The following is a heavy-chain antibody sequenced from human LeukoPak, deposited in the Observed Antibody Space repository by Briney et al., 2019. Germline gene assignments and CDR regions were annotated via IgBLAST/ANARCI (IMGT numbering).Heavy chain of an antibody. D-gene: IGHD3-22*01. V-gene: IGHV3-30*02. CDR3: ARVDYYDSSGSIDY. CDR1: GFTFSGYG. J-gene: IGHJ4*02. Sequence: PGGSQRLSCAASGFTFSGYGMHWVRQAPGKGLEWVAFIRYDGSNKYYADSVKGRFTISRDNSKNTLYLQMNSLRAEDTAVYYCARVDYYDSSGSIDYWGQGTLVTVSS. CDR2: IRYDGSNK.